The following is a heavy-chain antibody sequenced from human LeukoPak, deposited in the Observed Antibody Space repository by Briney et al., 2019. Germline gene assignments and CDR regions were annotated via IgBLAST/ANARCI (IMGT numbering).Heavy chain of an antibody. J-gene: IGHJ3*01. CDR2: ISGSGGST. Sequence: GGSLRLSCAASGFTFSSYSMSWVRQALGKGLEWVSAISGSGGSTYYADSVKGRFTISRDNAESSVYLQMNSLRVDDTGLYYCTRDIDDVLTGDDAFDVWGQGTVVTVSS. CDR1: GFTFSSYS. D-gene: IGHD3-9*01. V-gene: IGHV3-23*01. CDR3: TRDIDDVLTGDDAFDV.